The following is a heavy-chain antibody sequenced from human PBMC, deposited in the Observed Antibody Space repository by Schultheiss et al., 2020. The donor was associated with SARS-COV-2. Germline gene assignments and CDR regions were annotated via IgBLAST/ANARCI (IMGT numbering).Heavy chain of an antibody. CDR1: GGSITETNYF. CDR3: ARLGSCGNSYEDCFDP. Sequence: SETLSLTCTVSGGSITETNYFWAWIRQPPGKGLEWIGSIHFSGYTHYNLSLKSRVITSVDTSKNHFSLMLRSVTAADTAVFYCARLGSCGNSYEDCFDPWGQGTLVTVSS. J-gene: IGHJ5*02. CDR2: IHFSGYT. D-gene: IGHD3-22*01. V-gene: IGHV4-39*02.